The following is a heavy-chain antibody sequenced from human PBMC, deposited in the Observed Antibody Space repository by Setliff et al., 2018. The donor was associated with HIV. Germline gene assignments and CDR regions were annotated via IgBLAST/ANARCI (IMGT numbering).Heavy chain of an antibody. V-gene: IGHV1-3*03. CDR2: INVGKGNT. Sequence: GASVKVSCKASGYTFTTYAIHWVRQAPGQSLEWMGWINVGKGNTKYSQDLQGRVTITRDTSASTAYMELNSLRSEDMAVYYCARVKIGGYVFLDSWGQGTLVTVSS. D-gene: IGHD3-16*01. J-gene: IGHJ4*02. CDR1: GYTFTTYA. CDR3: ARVKIGGYVFLDS.